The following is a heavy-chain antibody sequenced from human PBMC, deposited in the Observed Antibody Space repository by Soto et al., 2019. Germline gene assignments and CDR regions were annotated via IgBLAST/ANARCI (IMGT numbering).Heavy chain of an antibody. CDR2: IWYDGSNK. CDR1: GFTFSSYG. Sequence: PGGSLRLSCAASGFTFSSYGMHWVRQAPGKGLEWVAVIWYDGSNKYYADSVKGRFTISRDNSKNTLYLQMNSLRAEDTAVYYCATSPPWIQLWPRGEFFFAYWGQGTLVPVSS. CDR3: ATSPPWIQLWPRGEFFFAY. V-gene: IGHV3-33*01. J-gene: IGHJ4*02. D-gene: IGHD5-18*01.